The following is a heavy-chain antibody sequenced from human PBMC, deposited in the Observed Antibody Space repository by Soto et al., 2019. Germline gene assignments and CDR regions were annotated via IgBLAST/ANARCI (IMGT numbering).Heavy chain of an antibody. CDR2: ITPMFGTA. J-gene: IGHJ2*01. V-gene: IGHV1-69*12. Sequence: QVQLVQSGAEVKKYGSSVKVSCKASGGTFSRYAISWVRQAPGQGLEWMGGITPMFGTANYAQRFQGRVTITADESTGTAYMQLSSVGSDDTAVYYWAQTLGLAVAGPGRFDLWGRGTLVTVSS. CDR1: GGTFSRYA. CDR3: AQTLGLAVAGPGRFDL. D-gene: IGHD6-19*01.